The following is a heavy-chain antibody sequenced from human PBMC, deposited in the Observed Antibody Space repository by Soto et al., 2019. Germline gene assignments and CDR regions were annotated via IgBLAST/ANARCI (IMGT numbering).Heavy chain of an antibody. D-gene: IGHD1-1*01. CDR2: IPYDGTNE. Sequence: QVQLVESGGGVVQPGRSLRLSCAASGFTFSSFAMHWVRQAPGKGLEWVAVIPYDGTNEYYADSVRGRFTISRDNSENTVYLHMNSVRGDDTAVYHCDKATWNLAHTHYFDFWGQGTLVTVSS. V-gene: IGHV3-30-3*02. CDR1: GFTFSSFA. CDR3: DKATWNLAHTHYFDF. J-gene: IGHJ4*02.